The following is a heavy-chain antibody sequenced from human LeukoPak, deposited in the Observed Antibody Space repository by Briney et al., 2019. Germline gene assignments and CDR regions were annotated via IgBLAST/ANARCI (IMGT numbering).Heavy chain of an antibody. V-gene: IGHV1-8*01. Sequence: ASVKVSCEASGYTFTSYDINWVRQATGQGLEWMGWMNPNSGNTGYAQKFQGRVTMTRNTSISTAYMELSSLRSEDTAVYYCARAPNIRGYYIDYWGQGTLVTVSS. CDR3: ARAPNIRGYYIDY. CDR2: MNPNSGNT. J-gene: IGHJ4*02. D-gene: IGHD3-3*01. CDR1: GYTFTSYD.